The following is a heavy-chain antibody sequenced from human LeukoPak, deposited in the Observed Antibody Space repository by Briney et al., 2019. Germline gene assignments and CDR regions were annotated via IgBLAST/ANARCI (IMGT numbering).Heavy chain of an antibody. CDR1: GFTFSSSA. Sequence: GGSLRLSCAASGFTFSSSAMSWVRQVPGKGLEWVSGISASGGSTYYADPVKGRFTISRDNSKNTLYLQMNSLRAEDTAVYYCAKGPDYGDYFTFDPWGQGTLVTVSS. D-gene: IGHD4-17*01. CDR2: ISASGGST. CDR3: AKGPDYGDYFTFDP. J-gene: IGHJ5*02. V-gene: IGHV3-23*01.